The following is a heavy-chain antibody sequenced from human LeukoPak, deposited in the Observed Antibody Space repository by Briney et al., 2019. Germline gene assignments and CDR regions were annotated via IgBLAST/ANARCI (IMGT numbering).Heavy chain of an antibody. CDR2: IYTSGST. CDR3: AQIAAAGTGDDY. Sequence: SSETLSLTCIVSGGSIGSYYWSWIRHPAGKGLEWIGRIYTSGSTNYNPSLTSRVTMSVDTSKNQFSLKLSSVTAADTAVYYCAQIAAAGTGDDYWGQGTLVTVSS. CDR1: GGSIGSYY. D-gene: IGHD6-13*01. J-gene: IGHJ4*02. V-gene: IGHV4-4*07.